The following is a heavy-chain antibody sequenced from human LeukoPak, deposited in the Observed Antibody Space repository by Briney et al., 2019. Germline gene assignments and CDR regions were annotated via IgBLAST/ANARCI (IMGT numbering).Heavy chain of an antibody. CDR1: GFTFNTYG. D-gene: IGHD1-26*01. V-gene: IGHV3-74*01. CDR3: ARVIGWDEPFDR. CDR2: INTDGSST. Sequence: GGSLRLSCAASGFTFNTYGMSWVRQAPGKGLVWVSRINTDGSSTNYADSVRGRFTVSRDNAKNTLYLQMNSLRVEDTAVYYCARVIGWDEPFDRWGHGTVVTVSS. J-gene: IGHJ3*01.